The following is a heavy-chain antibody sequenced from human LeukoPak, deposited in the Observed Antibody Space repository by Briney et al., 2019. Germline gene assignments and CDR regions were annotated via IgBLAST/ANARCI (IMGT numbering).Heavy chain of an antibody. D-gene: IGHD2-8*01. Sequence: GGSLRLSCAASGFTFSTYDMHWVRQPKEKGLEWVSAIHTAVDTYNPDSVRGRLTISRENAKNYLYWQMNILRAGNTAVYYGARGRGPDGINGLDIWGQGTRVTVSS. CDR3: ARGRGPDGINGLDI. J-gene: IGHJ3*02. CDR2: IHTAVDT. V-gene: IGHV3-13*01. CDR1: GFTFSTYD.